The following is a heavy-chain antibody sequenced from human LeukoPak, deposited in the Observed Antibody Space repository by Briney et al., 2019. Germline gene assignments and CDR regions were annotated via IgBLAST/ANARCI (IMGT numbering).Heavy chain of an antibody. CDR1: GGYVSSGSYY. D-gene: IGHD3-10*01. CDR3: ARGNYGSENWFDP. CDR2: VYYSGST. V-gene: IGHV4-61*01. Sequence: SETLSLTCTVSGGYVSSGSYYWSWIRQPPGKGLEWIGYVYYSGSTNYNPSLKSRVTISVDTSKNQFSLKLSSVTAADTAVYYCARGNYGSENWFDPWGQRTLVTVSS. J-gene: IGHJ5*02.